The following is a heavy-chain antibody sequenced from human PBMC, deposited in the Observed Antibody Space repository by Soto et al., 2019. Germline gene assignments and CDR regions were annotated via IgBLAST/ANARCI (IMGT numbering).Heavy chain of an antibody. J-gene: IGHJ4*02. CDR3: ARAVGRDGSSCYRGGYAY. Sequence: GASVKVSCKASGYTFSDYYIHWVRQAPGQGLEWMGWINPDTGGTDYKQKFQGWVTMTRDTSISTAYMELSSLKSDDTAVYYCARAVGRDGSSCYRGGYAYWGQGTLVPVSS. CDR2: INPDTGGT. CDR1: GYTFSDYY. V-gene: IGHV1-2*04. D-gene: IGHD3-16*01.